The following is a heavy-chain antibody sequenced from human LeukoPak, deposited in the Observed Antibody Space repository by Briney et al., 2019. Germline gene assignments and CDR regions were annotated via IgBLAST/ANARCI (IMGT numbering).Heavy chain of an antibody. CDR3: AREGGSYYVDY. Sequence: ASVKVSCKASGGAFSSYAISWVRQAPGQGLEWMGGIIPIFGTANYAQKFQGRVTITADESTSTAYMELSSLRSEDTAVYYCAREGGSYYVDYWGQGTLVTVSS. D-gene: IGHD1-26*01. J-gene: IGHJ4*02. V-gene: IGHV1-69*13. CDR2: IIPIFGTA. CDR1: GGAFSSYA.